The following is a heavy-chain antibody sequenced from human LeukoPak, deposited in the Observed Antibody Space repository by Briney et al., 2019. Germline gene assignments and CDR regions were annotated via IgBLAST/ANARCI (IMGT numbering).Heavy chain of an antibody. CDR2: ISSSSSYI. Sequence: GGSLRLSCAASGFTFSSYSINWVRQAPGQGLEWVSSISSSSSYIYYAGSVKGRFTISRDNAKNSLYLQMNSLRAEDTAVYYCARDARIAYCGGDCYSGFDYWGQGTLVTVSS. CDR3: ARDARIAYCGGDCYSGFDY. CDR1: GFTFSSYS. D-gene: IGHD2-21*02. V-gene: IGHV3-21*03. J-gene: IGHJ4*02.